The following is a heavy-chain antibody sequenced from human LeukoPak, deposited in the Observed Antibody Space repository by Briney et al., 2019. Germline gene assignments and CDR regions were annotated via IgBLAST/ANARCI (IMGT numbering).Heavy chain of an antibody. J-gene: IGHJ4*02. Sequence: GGSLRLSCAASGFTFSSYAMSWVRQAPGKGLEWVSAISGSGDSTYYADSVKGRFTISRDNSKNTLYLQMNSLRAEDTAVYYCASSKGETFIYYFDKWGQGTLVTVSS. CDR1: GFTFSSYA. CDR3: ASSKGETFIYYFDK. CDR2: ISGSGDST. D-gene: IGHD3-16*01. V-gene: IGHV3-23*01.